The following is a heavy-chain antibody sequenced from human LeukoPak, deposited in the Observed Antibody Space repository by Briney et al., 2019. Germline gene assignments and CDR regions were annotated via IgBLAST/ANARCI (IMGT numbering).Heavy chain of an antibody. CDR2: INHSGST. D-gene: IGHD1-26*01. Sequence: PSETLSLTCAVYGGSFSGYYWSWIRQPPGKGLEWIGEINHSGSTNYNPSLKSRVTISVDTSKNQFSLTLSSVTAADTAVYYCARGRVSAYSGSYGYWGQGTLVTVSS. CDR3: ARGRVSAYSGSYGY. V-gene: IGHV4-34*01. CDR1: GGSFSGYY. J-gene: IGHJ4*02.